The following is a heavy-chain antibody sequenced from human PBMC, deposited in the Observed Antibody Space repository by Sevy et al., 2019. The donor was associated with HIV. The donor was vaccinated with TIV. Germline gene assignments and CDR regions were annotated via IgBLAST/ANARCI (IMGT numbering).Heavy chain of an antibody. Sequence: ASXKVSXKASGYTXTSYGISWXRQAPGQGLEWMXWXSAYNGNTNYAQKLQGRVTMTTDTSTSTAYMELRSLRSDDTXVYYCARYIVVXPAAPEXXYYXMDVXGQGTTVTVSS. CDR3: ARYIVVXPAAPEXXYYXMDV. CDR2: XSAYNGNT. V-gene: IGHV1-18*01. J-gene: IGHJ6*02. D-gene: IGHD2-2*01. CDR1: GYTXTSYG.